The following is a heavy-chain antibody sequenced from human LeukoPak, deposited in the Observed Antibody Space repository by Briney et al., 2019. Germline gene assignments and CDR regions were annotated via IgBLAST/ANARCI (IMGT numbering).Heavy chain of an antibody. Sequence: SETLSLTRTVSGDSVSAFYWSWLRQSPGTGLEWIGFIHYPASTAYNPSLKSRVTISLETSRNQLSLMLTSLTPADTAMYYCARGSSDVYWYLDVWGRGTLVTVSS. CDR1: GDSVSAFY. V-gene: IGHV4-59*02. CDR3: ARGSSDVYWYLDV. CDR2: IHYPAST. D-gene: IGHD6-19*01. J-gene: IGHJ2*01.